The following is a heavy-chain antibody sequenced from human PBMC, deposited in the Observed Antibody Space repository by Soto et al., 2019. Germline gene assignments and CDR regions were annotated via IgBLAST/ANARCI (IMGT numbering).Heavy chain of an antibody. CDR3: ARESYGDSAYFDY. Sequence: EVQLVESGGGLVQPGGSLRLSCAASGFTVSSYYMSWVRQAPGKGLEWVSLITSVSTYYADSVKGRFTISRDNSKDTLYLQMNSLRSEDTCVYYCARESYGDSAYFDYWGQGTLVPVSS. J-gene: IGHJ4*02. CDR2: ITSVST. D-gene: IGHD4-17*01. CDR1: GFTVSSYY. V-gene: IGHV3-66*01.